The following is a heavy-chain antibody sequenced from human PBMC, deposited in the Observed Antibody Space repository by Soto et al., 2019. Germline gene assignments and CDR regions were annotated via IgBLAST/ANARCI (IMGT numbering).Heavy chain of an antibody. Sequence: SSETLSLTCAVSGGSISSGGYSWSWIRQPPGKGLEWIGYIYHSGSTYYNPSLKSRVTISVDRSKNQFSLKLSSVTAADTAVYYCARDCPGGSFCFDYWGQGTLVTVSS. CDR3: ARDCPGGSFCFDY. CDR1: GGSISSGGYS. J-gene: IGHJ4*02. V-gene: IGHV4-30-2*01. CDR2: IYHSGST. D-gene: IGHD2-15*01.